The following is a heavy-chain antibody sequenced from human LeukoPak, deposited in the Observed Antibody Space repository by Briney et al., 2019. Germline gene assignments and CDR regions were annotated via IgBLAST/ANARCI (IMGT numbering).Heavy chain of an antibody. CDR1: RHSFTNSW. J-gene: IGHJ5*02. Sequence: GESLKISCQGSRHSFTNSWIAWVRQQPGKGLEWMGLIYPDDSDTRYNPSFQGQVTISADKSISTAYLQWSSLKASDTAIYYCARSAGHCADGLCYSYNWFDPWAREPWSPSP. V-gene: IGHV5-51*01. CDR2: IYPDDSDT. CDR3: ARSAGHCADGLCYSYNWFDP. D-gene: IGHD2-8*01.